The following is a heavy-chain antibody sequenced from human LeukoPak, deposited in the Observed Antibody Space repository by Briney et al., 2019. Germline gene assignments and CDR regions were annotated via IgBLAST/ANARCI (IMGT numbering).Heavy chain of an antibody. J-gene: IGHJ5*02. Sequence: RASVTVSFTASGYTFTSYAMHWVRQAPGQRLEWMGWINAGNGNTKYSQKFQGRVTITRDTSASTAYMELSSLRSEDTAVYYCARDPGVNWFDPWGQGTLVTVSS. CDR1: GYTFTSYA. V-gene: IGHV1-3*01. CDR2: INAGNGNT. CDR3: ARDPGVNWFDP.